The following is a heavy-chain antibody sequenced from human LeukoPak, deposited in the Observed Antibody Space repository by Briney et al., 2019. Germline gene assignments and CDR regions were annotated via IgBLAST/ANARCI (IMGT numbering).Heavy chain of an antibody. Sequence: PGGTLRLSCVASGFTFSSYAMHWVRQAPGKGLEWVAVISYDGSNKYYADSVKGRFTISRDNSKNTLHLQMNSLRGEDTAVYYCARPSYSSGWSFFDYWAREPWSPSPQ. CDR2: ISYDGSNK. V-gene: IGHV3-30*04. CDR3: ARPSYSSGWSFFDY. CDR1: GFTFSSYA. J-gene: IGHJ4*02. D-gene: IGHD6-19*01.